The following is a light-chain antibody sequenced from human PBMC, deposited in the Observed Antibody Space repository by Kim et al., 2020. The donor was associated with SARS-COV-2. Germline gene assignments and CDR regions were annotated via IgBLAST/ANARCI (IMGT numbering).Light chain of an antibody. V-gene: IGLV2-14*01. Sequence: QSALTQPASVSGSPGQSITISCTGTSSDVGGYNYVSWYQQHPGKAPKLMIYDVSKRPSGVSNRFSGSKSGNTASLTISGLQAEDEAYYYCSSYTSSSPYVFGTGTKVTVL. CDR1: SSDVGGYNY. CDR3: SSYTSSSPYV. CDR2: DVS. J-gene: IGLJ1*01.